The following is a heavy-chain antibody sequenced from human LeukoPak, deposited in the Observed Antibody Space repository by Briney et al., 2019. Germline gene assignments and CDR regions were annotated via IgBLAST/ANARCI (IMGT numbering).Heavy chain of an antibody. CDR2: IRSKVYGGTP. V-gene: IGHV3-49*04. CDR1: GFTFGDYA. CDR3: TRDQTPYY. J-gene: IGHJ4*02. Sequence: PGGSLRLSCTASGFTFGDYATTWVRQAPGKGLEWVGFIRSKVYGGTPEYAASVKGRFTISRDDSKGIAYLQMNSLKTEDTAVYYCTRDQTPYYWGQGTLVTVSS.